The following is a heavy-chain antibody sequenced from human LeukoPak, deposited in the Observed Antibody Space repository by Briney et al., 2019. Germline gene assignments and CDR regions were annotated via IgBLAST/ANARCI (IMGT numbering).Heavy chain of an antibody. CDR1: GFTVSNNY. V-gene: IGHV3-53*01. Sequence: GGSLRLSCAVSGFTVSNNYMTWVRQAPGKGLEWVSVIYSDGSAYYADSVKGRLTISRDNSKNTLYLQMNSLRAEDTAVYYCATNAGQWLVPFDYWGHGTLVTVSS. CDR3: ATNAGQWLVPFDY. J-gene: IGHJ4*01. D-gene: IGHD6-19*01. CDR2: IYSDGSA.